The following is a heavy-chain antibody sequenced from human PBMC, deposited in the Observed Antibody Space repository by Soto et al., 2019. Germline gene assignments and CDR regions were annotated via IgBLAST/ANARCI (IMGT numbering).Heavy chain of an antibody. J-gene: IGHJ4*02. CDR3: SRDQSVSDPTTFHY. CDR1: GFTFSRSW. D-gene: IGHD6-19*01. V-gene: IGHV3-74*01. Sequence: EVQLVESGGGLVQPGGSLRLSCAASGFTFSRSWMHWVRQAPGKGLEWVSRVNTDESDTAYADSVKGRFTVSRDNAKNTLYLQMNSLTAEDTAMYYCSRDQSVSDPTTFHYWGQGALVTVSS. CDR2: VNTDESDT.